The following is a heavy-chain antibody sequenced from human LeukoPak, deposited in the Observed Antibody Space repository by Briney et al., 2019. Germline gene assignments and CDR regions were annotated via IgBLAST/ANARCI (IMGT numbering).Heavy chain of an antibody. CDR2: ISAYNGNT. J-gene: IGHJ5*02. D-gene: IGHD3-9*01. Sequence: GASVKVSCKASGYTFTSYDINWVRQATGQGLEWMGWISAYNGNTNYAQKLQGRVTVTTDTSTSTAYMELRSLRSDDTAVYYCARVGTQLRYFRSWGQGTLVTVSS. V-gene: IGHV1-18*01. CDR3: ARVGTQLRYFRS. CDR1: GYTFTSYD.